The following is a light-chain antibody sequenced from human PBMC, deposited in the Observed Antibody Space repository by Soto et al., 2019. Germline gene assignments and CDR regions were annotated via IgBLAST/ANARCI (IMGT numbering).Light chain of an antibody. Sequence: DIQMTQSPSSLSASVGDRVTITCRASQSISTYLNWYQQKSGKAPKLLIFAASTLESGVPSRFSGGGSGTDFTLTINSIQTEDSAIYYCQQSHNIPSTFGRGTKVDIK. J-gene: IGKJ4*02. CDR2: AAS. CDR3: QQSHNIPST. CDR1: QSISTY. V-gene: IGKV1-39*01.